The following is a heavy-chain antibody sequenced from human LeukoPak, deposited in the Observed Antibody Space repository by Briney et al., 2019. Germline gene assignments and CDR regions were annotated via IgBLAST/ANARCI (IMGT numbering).Heavy chain of an antibody. Sequence: PSETLSLTCTVSGGSISGHYWSWIRQPPGKGLEWIGYIYYSGSTNYNPSLKSRVTISVDTSKNQFSLKLSSVTAADTAVYYCARDTPGDDFWSGYSSAHWFDPWGQGTLVTVSS. CDR1: GGSISGHY. D-gene: IGHD3-3*01. CDR2: IYYSGST. J-gene: IGHJ5*02. V-gene: IGHV4-59*11. CDR3: ARDTPGDDFWSGYSSAHWFDP.